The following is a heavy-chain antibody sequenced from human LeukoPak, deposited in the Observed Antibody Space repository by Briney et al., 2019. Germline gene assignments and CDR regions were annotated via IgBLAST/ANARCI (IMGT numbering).Heavy chain of an antibody. V-gene: IGHV1-2*02. CDR3: ARDFGLSTYDILTGYSAPAKY. CDR2: INPNSGGT. D-gene: IGHD3-9*01. CDR1: EYTFTDYY. Sequence: ASVKVSCKASEYTFTDYYMHWVRQAPGQGLEWMGWINPNSGGTNYAQKLQGRVTMTTDTSTSTAYMELRSLRSDDTAVYYCARDFGLSTYDILTGYSAPAKYWGQGTLVTVSS. J-gene: IGHJ4*02.